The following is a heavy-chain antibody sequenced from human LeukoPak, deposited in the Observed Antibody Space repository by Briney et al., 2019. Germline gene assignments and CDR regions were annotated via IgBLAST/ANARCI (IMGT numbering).Heavy chain of an antibody. V-gene: IGHV3-21*01. CDR1: GFTFSSYS. Sequence: PGGSLRLSCAASGFTFSSYSMNWVRQAPGKGLEWVSSISSSSSYIYYADSVRSRFTISRDNAKNSLYLQMNSLRAEDTAVYYCARDLGGDYFDYWGQGTLVTVSS. D-gene: IGHD1-26*01. CDR2: ISSSSSYI. J-gene: IGHJ4*02. CDR3: ARDLGGDYFDY.